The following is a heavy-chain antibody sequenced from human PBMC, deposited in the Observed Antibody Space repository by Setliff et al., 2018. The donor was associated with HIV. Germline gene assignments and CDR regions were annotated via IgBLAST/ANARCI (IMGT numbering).Heavy chain of an antibody. CDR1: GFRVTDTY. CDR3: AKGGYGGAYYVAGY. D-gene: IGHD5-18*01. Sequence: GGSLRLSCEASGFRVTDTYMAWIRQAPGKGLEWVTLIYKAGKTYYADFVKGRFAIARDDTKNTVSLQMTNLEPGDTAMYYCAKGGYGGAYYVAGYWGQGTKVTVSS. J-gene: IGHJ4*02. CDR2: IYKAGKT. V-gene: IGHV3-53*01.